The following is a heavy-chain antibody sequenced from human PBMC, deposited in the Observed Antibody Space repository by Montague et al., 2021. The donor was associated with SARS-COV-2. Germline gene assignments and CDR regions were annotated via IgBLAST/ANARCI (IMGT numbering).Heavy chain of an antibody. Sequence: SLSLSWSASGFTFSTYAMTWVRQAPGKGLEWVSSISASGVRTHYPDSVKGRFTISRDNSTNTLYLQMSSLRAEDTAVYFCLNYHGSGSYGDFWGQGTLVTVSP. V-gene: IGHV3-23*01. D-gene: IGHD3-10*01. CDR3: LNYHGSGSYGDF. CDR2: ISASGVRT. CDR1: GFTFSTYA. J-gene: IGHJ4*02.